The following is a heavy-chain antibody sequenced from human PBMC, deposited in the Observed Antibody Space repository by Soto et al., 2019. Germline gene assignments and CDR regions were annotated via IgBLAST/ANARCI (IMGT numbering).Heavy chain of an antibody. CDR1: GYTFTGYY. CDR3: ARGAYYDILSIAAYYYGMDV. V-gene: IGHV1-2*02. D-gene: IGHD3-9*01. CDR2: INPNSGGT. J-gene: IGHJ6*02. Sequence: ASVQVSCKASGYTFTGYYMHWVRQAPGQGLEWMGWINPNSGGTNYAQKFQGRVTMTRDTSISTAYMELSRLRSDDTAVYYCARGAYYDILSIAAYYYGMDVWGQGTTVTVSS.